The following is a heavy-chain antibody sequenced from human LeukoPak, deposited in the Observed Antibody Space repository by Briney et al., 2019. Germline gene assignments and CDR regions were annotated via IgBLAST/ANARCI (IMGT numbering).Heavy chain of an antibody. CDR2: ISGSGGST. CDR3: AKGGYYGSGSYYISYYYYMDV. Sequence: GGSLRLSCAASGFTFSSYAMSWVRQAPGKGLEWVSAISGSGGSTYYADSVKGRFTISRDNSKNTLYLQMNSLRAEDTAVYYCAKGGYYGSGSYYISYYYYMDVWAKGPRSPSP. CDR1: GFTFSSYA. J-gene: IGHJ6*03. D-gene: IGHD3-10*01. V-gene: IGHV3-23*01.